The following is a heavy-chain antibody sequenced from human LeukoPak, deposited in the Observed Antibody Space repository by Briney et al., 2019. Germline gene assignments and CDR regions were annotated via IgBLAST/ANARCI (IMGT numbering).Heavy chain of an antibody. Sequence: SETLSLTCTVSGGSISSYYWSWIRQPPGKGLEWIGYIYYSGSTSYNPSLKSRVTISVDTSKKQFSLKLSSVTAADTAVYYCARGGATLDYWGQGTLVIVSS. CDR1: GGSISSYY. J-gene: IGHJ4*02. D-gene: IGHD1-26*01. V-gene: IGHV4-59*12. CDR3: ARGGATLDY. CDR2: IYYSGST.